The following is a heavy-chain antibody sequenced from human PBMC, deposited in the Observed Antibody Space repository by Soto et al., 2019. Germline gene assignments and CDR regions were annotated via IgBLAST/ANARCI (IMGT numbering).Heavy chain of an antibody. D-gene: IGHD5-12*01. J-gene: IGHJ4*02. CDR2: ISASSSYI. V-gene: IGHV3-21*01. CDR1: GFNFNDYV. CDR3: ARDRGYSDFDFYSDY. Sequence: EVQLVESGGGLIQPGGSLRLSCAASGFNFNDYVMNWVRQAPGKGLEWVSSISASSSYINYADSVKGRFTISRVNTNNSLYLQMNSLRAEDTAVYYCARDRGYSDFDFYSDYWGLGTLVTVSS.